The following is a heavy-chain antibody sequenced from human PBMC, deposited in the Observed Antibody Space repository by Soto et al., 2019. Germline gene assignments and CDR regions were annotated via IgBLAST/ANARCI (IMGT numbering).Heavy chain of an antibody. CDR1: GFTFSSYS. J-gene: IGHJ4*02. Sequence: EVQLVESGGGLVQPGGSLRLSCAASGFTFSSYSMNWVRQAPGKGLEWVSYISSSSSTIYYADSVKGRFTISRDNAKNSLYLQMNRLRAEDTAGYYCEIVTTVTTGYWGQGTLVTVSS. D-gene: IGHD4-17*01. CDR2: ISSSSSTI. CDR3: EIVTTVTTGY. V-gene: IGHV3-48*01.